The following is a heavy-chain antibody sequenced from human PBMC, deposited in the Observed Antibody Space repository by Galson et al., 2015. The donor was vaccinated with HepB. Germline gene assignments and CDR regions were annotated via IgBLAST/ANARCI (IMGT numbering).Heavy chain of an antibody. Sequence: TLSLTCTVSGDSISRSNYFWSWIRQHPGKGLEWIGYIDYGGGAYYSPPLKSRVTLSIDTSKNHFSLMMSSVTAADTAVCYCAREVNIAADSDAFDIWGQGTMVTVSS. V-gene: IGHV4-31*03. CDR3: AREVNIAADSDAFDI. CDR2: IDYGGGA. J-gene: IGHJ3*02. CDR1: GDSISRSNYF. D-gene: IGHD3-3*01.